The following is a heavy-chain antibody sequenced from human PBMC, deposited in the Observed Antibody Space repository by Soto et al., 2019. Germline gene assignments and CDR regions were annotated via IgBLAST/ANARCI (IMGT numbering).Heavy chain of an antibody. Sequence: VQLLESGGGLVQPGGSLRLSCAASGFIFSRYAMSWVRQAPGKGLEWVAVISYDGSNKYYADSVKGRFTISRDNSKNTLYLQMNSLRAEDTAVYYCAKDLGVAATYDAFDIWGQGTMVTVSS. V-gene: IGHV3-30*18. D-gene: IGHD2-15*01. CDR2: ISYDGSNK. J-gene: IGHJ3*02. CDR1: GFIFSRYA. CDR3: AKDLGVAATYDAFDI.